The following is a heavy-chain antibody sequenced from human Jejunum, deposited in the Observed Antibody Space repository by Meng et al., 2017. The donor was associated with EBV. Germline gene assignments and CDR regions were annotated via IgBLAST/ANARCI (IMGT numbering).Heavy chain of an antibody. CDR3: ARDRSNSDY. J-gene: IGHJ4*02. CDR2: ISVYRGNT. Sequence: QVQLVQPGVEVKKPGASVKVSCKASGYDFINSGISWVRQAPGQGLEWMGWISVYRGNTNYAQRFQDRVTLTTNTSTSTVYMELRSLTSDDTAVYYCARDRSNSDYWGQGTLVTVSS. CDR1: GYDFINSG. V-gene: IGHV1-18*01. D-gene: IGHD5-24*01.